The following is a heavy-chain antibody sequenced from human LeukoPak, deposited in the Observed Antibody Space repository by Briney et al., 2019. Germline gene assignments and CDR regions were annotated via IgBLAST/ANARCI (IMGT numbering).Heavy chain of an antibody. V-gene: IGHV5-10-1*01. CDR2: IDPSDSCI. CDR1: GYSYTNYW. D-gene: IGHD4-23*01. J-gene: IGHJ4*02. CDR3: ARQPRGTVVFDY. Sequence: GESLKISCKGSGYSYTNYWISWVRQVPGKGLERMGRIDPSDSCINHSPSFQGHVSISADKSVSTAYLQWSSLKASDSAMYYCARQPRGTVVFDYWGQGTLVTVSS.